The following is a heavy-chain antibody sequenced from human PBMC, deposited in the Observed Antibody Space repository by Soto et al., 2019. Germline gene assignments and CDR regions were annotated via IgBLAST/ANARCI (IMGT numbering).Heavy chain of an antibody. J-gene: IGHJ4*02. V-gene: IGHV3-74*01. Sequence: EVQLVESGGGLVQPGGSLRLSCSASGFYFSVYWMHWVRQTLGKGPVWVARISEDGLTTNYADSVQGRFIISRDDAKSTLHLQMNRLRVEDTAVYYCTRGPRPDSSATGTYWGQGTQVTVS. CDR3: TRGPRPDSSATGTY. D-gene: IGHD3-10*01. CDR1: GFYFSVYW. CDR2: ISEDGLTT.